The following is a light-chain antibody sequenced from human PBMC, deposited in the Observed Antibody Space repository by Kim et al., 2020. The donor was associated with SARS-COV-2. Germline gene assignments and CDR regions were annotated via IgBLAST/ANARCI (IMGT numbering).Light chain of an antibody. CDR1: QSVSSD. V-gene: IGKV3-15*01. J-gene: IGKJ1*01. CDR3: QQYNNGPGT. Sequence: EIVMTQSPATLSVSPGERATLSCRASQSVSSDLAWYQQRPGQAPRLLIFGSSTRATGIPGRFSGSGSGTEFTITISSLQSEDFAVYYCQQYNNGPGTFGQGTKVDIK. CDR2: GSS.